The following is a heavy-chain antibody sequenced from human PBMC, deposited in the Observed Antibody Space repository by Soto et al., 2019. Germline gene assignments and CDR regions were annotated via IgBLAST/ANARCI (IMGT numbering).Heavy chain of an antibody. J-gene: IGHJ6*03. CDR3: VRATNNWNYVHYYYYYMDV. Sequence: SETLSLTCTVSGGSISSDYWNWIRQPPGKGLEWIGYIYYSGSTNYNPSLKSRVTISVDMSKNQFSLKLSSVTAADTAVYYCVRATNNWNYVHYYYYYMDVWGKGTTVTVSS. CDR1: GGSISSDY. D-gene: IGHD1-7*01. V-gene: IGHV4-59*08. CDR2: IYYSGST.